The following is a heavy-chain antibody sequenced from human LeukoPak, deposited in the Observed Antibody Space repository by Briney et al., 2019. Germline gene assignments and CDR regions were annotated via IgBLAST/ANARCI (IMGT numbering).Heavy chain of an antibody. CDR3: ARTYQTTVVTPEGDYGMDV. J-gene: IGHJ6*02. CDR2: ISGSGGST. V-gene: IGHV3-23*01. Sequence: GGSLRLSCAASGFTFSSYAMSWVRQAPGKGLEWVSAISGSGGSTYYADSVKGRFTISRDDSKNTLYLQMNSLRAEDTAVYYCARTYQTTVVTPEGDYGMDVWGQGTTVTVSS. CDR1: GFTFSSYA. D-gene: IGHD4-23*01.